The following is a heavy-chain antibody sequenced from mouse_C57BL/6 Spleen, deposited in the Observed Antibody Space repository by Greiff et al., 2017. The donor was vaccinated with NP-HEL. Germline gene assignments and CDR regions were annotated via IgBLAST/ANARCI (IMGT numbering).Heavy chain of an antibody. Sequence: VQLQQSGPGLVQPSQSLSITCTVSGFSLTSYGVHWVRQSPGKGLEWLGVIWRGGSTDYNVAFMSRLSITKDNSKSQVFFKMNSLQADDTAIYYCAKNLYYSGSTLGYFDVWGTGTTVTVSS. CDR3: AKNLYYSGSTLGYFDV. CDR2: IWRGGST. V-gene: IGHV2-5*01. CDR1: GFSLTSYG. J-gene: IGHJ1*03. D-gene: IGHD1-1*01.